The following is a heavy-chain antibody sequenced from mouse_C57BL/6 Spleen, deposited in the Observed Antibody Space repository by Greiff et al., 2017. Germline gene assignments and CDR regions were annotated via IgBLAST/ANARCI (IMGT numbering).Heavy chain of an antibody. J-gene: IGHJ2*01. D-gene: IGHD2-1*01. Sequence: EVKLVESGGGLVKPGGSLKLSCAASGFTFSSYAMSWVRQTPEKRLEWVATISDGGSYTYYPDNVKGRFTISRDNAKNNLYLQMSHLKSEDTAMYYCARTRYGNPFDYWGQGTTLTVSS. CDR1: GFTFSSYA. CDR2: ISDGGSYT. CDR3: ARTRYGNPFDY. V-gene: IGHV5-4*03.